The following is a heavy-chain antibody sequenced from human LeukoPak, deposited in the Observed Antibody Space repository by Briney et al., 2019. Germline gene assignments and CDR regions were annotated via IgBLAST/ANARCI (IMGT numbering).Heavy chain of an antibody. J-gene: IGHJ6*02. CDR3: ARTAVAGRSYYYYGMDV. D-gene: IGHD6-19*01. V-gene: IGHV4-61*02. Sequence: PSETLSLTCTVSGGSISSGSYYWSWIRQPSGKGLEWIGRIYTSGSTNYNPSLKSRVTISVDTSKDQFSLKLSSVTAADTAVYYCARTAVAGRSYYYYGMDVWGQGTTVTVSS. CDR1: GGSISSGSYY. CDR2: IYTSGST.